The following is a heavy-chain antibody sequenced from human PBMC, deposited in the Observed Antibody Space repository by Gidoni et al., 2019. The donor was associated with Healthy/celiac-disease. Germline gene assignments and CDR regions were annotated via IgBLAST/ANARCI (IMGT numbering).Heavy chain of an antibody. Sequence: EVQLVETGGGLIQPGGSLRLSCAASGFTVSSNYMSWVRQAPGKGLEWVSVIYSGGSTYYADSVKGRFTISRDNSKNTLYLQMNSLRAEDTAVYYCARRIAVAVYYYYYYYMDVWGKGTTVTVSS. V-gene: IGHV3-53*02. CDR3: ARRIAVAVYYYYYYYMDV. CDR1: GFTVSSNY. J-gene: IGHJ6*03. CDR2: IYSGGST. D-gene: IGHD6-19*01.